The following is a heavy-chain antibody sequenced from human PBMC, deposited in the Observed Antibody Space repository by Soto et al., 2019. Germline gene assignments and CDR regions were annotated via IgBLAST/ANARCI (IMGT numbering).Heavy chain of an antibody. CDR2: ISGSGGST. CDR3: AXGXXXXXXXXPXXFDY. Sequence: EVQLLESGGGLVQPGGSLRLSCAASGFTFSSYAMSWVRQXPGXXLXXXXAISGSGGSTYYADSVKGRFTISRDNSKNTLYLQMNSLXXEDTXVXYXAXGXXXXXXXXPXXFDYWGQGTLVTVSS. CDR1: GFTFSSYA. V-gene: IGHV3-23*01. J-gene: IGHJ4*02.